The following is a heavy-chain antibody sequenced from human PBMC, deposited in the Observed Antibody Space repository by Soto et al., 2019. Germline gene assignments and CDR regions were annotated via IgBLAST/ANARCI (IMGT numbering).Heavy chain of an antibody. CDR3: DRAVYYDFWSGYLAYYYGMDV. J-gene: IGHJ6*02. CDR1: GGSISSGGYS. CDR2: IYHSGST. V-gene: IGHV4-30-2*01. D-gene: IGHD3-3*01. Sequence: PSETLSLTCAVSGGSISSGGYSWSWIRQPPGKGLEWIGYIYHSGSTYYNPSLKSRVTISVDRSKNQFSLKLSSVTAADTAVYYCDRAVYYDFWSGYLAYYYGMDVWGQGTTVTVSS.